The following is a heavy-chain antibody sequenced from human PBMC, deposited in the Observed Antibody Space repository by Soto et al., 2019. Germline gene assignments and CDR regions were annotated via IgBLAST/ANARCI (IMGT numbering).Heavy chain of an antibody. CDR3: ARDTGDGTFDF. J-gene: IGHJ4*02. CDR2: INAGYGNT. Sequence: ASVKVSCKASGYTFSSYAMHWVRQAPGQRLEWMGWINAGYGNTKSSQKFQDRVTISRDTSASTAYMELTSLRYEDTAVYYCARDTGDGTFDFLGQGTLVTVSS. V-gene: IGHV1-3*01. D-gene: IGHD7-27*01. CDR1: GYTFSSYA.